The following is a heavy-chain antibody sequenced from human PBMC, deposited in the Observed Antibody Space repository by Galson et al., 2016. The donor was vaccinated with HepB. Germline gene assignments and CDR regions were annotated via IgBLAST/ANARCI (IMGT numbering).Heavy chain of an antibody. CDR2: AYCTGTT. J-gene: IGHJ2*01. V-gene: IGHV4-59*01. CDR3: ARISPLHFWFFDL. Sequence: SETLSLTCSVSGGSIINNYWTWIRQPPGKGLEWIGYAYCTGTTNYNSSLKNRVAISTDMSTNQFSLKLSSVTAADTAVYYCARISPLHFWFFDLWGRGTLVTVSS. CDR1: GGSIINNY. D-gene: IGHD3-3*02.